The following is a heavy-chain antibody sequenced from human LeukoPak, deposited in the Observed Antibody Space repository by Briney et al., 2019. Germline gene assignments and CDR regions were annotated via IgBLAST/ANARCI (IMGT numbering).Heavy chain of an antibody. CDR3: ARDHSGSYGWFDP. CDR1: GYSISSGYY. V-gene: IGHV4-38-2*02. Sequence: SETLSLTCAVSGYSISSGYYWGWIRQPPGKGLEWIGSIYHSGSIYYNPSLKSRVTISVDTSKNQFSLKLSSVTAADTAVYYCARDHSGSYGWFDPWGQGTLVTVSS. D-gene: IGHD1-26*01. J-gene: IGHJ5*02. CDR2: IYHSGSI.